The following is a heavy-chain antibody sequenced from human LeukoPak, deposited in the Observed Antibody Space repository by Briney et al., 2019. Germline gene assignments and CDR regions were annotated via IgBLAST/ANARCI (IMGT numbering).Heavy chain of an antibody. Sequence: SETLSLTCTVSGYSITSGYYWGWIRQPPGKGLEWIGSFYHSGSTYYNPSLNSRVTISEDTSKNQFSLKLSSVTAADTAVYYCARSHFRPSGYYYMDVWGKGTTVTVSS. CDR3: ARSHFRPSGYYYMDV. D-gene: IGHD3-3*02. CDR2: FYHSGST. J-gene: IGHJ6*03. CDR1: GYSITSGYY. V-gene: IGHV4-38-2*02.